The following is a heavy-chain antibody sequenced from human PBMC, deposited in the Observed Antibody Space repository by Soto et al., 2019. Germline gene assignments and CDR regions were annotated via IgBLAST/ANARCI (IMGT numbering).Heavy chain of an antibody. V-gene: IGHV4-61*02. CDR3: ARGPRGYVYYHGMDV. Sequence: SETLSLTCAVSGGSISSGGYYCSWTRQSAGKGLEWIGRIDTSGTTNYNPSLKSRVTMSVDASKNQFSLNLSSVTAADTAVYYCARGPRGYVYYHGMDVWGQGTTVTVSS. D-gene: IGHD3-10*01. CDR2: IDTSGTT. CDR1: GGSISSGGYY. J-gene: IGHJ6*02.